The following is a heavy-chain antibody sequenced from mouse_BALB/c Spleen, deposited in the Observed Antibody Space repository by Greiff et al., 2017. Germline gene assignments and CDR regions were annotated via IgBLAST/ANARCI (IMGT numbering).Heavy chain of an antibody. V-gene: IGHV1-54*03. CDR2: INPGSGGT. Sequence: VMLVESGAELVRPGTSVKVSCKASGYAFTNYLIEWVKQRPGQGLEWIGVINPGSGGTNYNEKFKGKATLTADKSSSTAYMQLSSLTSDDSAVYFCARSPYYFDYWGQGTTLTVSS. CDR1: GYAFTNYL. CDR3: ARSPYYFDY. J-gene: IGHJ2*01.